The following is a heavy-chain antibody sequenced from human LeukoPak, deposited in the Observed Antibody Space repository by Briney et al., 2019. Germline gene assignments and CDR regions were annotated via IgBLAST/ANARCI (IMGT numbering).Heavy chain of an antibody. V-gene: IGHV3-53*05. CDR3: ARGYCTNGVCSMYYFDY. CDR1: GFTVSSNY. Sequence: PGGSLRLSCAASGFTVSSNYMSWVRQAPGKGLEWVSVIFGGGSIYYADSVKGRFAISRDKSKNTVYLQMNSLRAEDTAVYYCARGYCTNGVCSMYYFDYWGQGTLVTVSS. CDR2: IFGGGSI. J-gene: IGHJ4*02. D-gene: IGHD2-8*01.